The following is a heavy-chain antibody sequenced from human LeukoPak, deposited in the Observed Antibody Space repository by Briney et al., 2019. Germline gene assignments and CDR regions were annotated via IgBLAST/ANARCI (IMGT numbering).Heavy chain of an antibody. V-gene: IGHV1-2*02. CDR2: INPNSGGT. Sequence: GASVKVSCKASGYTFTGYYMHWVRQAPGQGLEWMGWINPNSGGTNYAQKFQGRVTMTRDTSISTAYMELSRLRSDDTAVYYCARDHQYQGENDAFDIWGQGTMVTVSS. CDR3: ARDHQYQGENDAFDI. CDR1: GYTFTGYY. J-gene: IGHJ3*02. D-gene: IGHD2-2*01.